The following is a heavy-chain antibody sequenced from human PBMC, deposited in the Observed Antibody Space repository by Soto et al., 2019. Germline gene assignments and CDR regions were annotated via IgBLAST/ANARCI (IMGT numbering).Heavy chain of an antibody. CDR1: TYSISSYY. J-gene: IGHJ4*02. V-gene: IGHV4-59*01. CDR3: ASMYSSSWYYFDY. CDR2: IYYSSTS. D-gene: IGHD6-13*01. Sequence: SETLSLTCTFYTYSISSYYWSWIRQPQGKGLEWIGYIYYSSTSNYNPSLKSRVTIPLDTSKNQFSLKLSSVTAADTAVYYCASMYSSSWYYFDYWSQGIPVTVSS.